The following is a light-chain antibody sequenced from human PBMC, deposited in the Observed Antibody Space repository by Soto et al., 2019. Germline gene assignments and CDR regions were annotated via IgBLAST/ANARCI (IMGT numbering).Light chain of an antibody. J-gene: IGKJ2*01. V-gene: IGKV3-20*01. CDR2: GAS. CDR3: QLYSGSPMYT. CDR1: QSVSSGS. Sequence: EIVLTQSPGSLSLSPGERATLSCRASQSVSSGSLAWYQQKPGQAPRLLIYGASSRATGVPDRFNGSGAGTDFTLTISRLEPEDFAVYYCQLYSGSPMYTFGQGTRLDIK.